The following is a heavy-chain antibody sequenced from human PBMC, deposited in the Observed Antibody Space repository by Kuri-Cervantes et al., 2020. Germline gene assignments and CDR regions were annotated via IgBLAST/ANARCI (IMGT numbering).Heavy chain of an antibody. CDR1: GFTFSNYA. V-gene: IGHV3-23*01. Sequence: GGSLRLSCAASGFTFSNYAMTWVRQAPGRGLEWVSSIGVNGGTTKYSDSVKGRFAISRDNSKNTLYLQMNSLRAEDTAVYYCAREGTDIVVVPAAFAGEGAPLGYWGQGTLVTVSS. CDR3: AREGTDIVVVPAAFAGEGAPLGY. CDR2: IGVNGGTT. J-gene: IGHJ4*02. D-gene: IGHD2-2*01.